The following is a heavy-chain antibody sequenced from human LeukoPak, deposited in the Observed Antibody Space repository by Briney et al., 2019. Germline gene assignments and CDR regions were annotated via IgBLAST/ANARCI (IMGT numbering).Heavy chain of an antibody. J-gene: IGHJ3*02. Sequence: PGGSLRLSCAASGFTFDDYAMHWVRQAPGKGLEWVSSISSSSTYIHYADSVKGRSTISRDDAKNSLYLQMNSLRAEDTAVYYCARDHEQVVQLDAFDIWGQGTMVTVSS. V-gene: IGHV3-21*01. CDR3: ARDHEQVVQLDAFDI. CDR2: ISSSSTYI. D-gene: IGHD1-1*01. CDR1: GFTFDDYA.